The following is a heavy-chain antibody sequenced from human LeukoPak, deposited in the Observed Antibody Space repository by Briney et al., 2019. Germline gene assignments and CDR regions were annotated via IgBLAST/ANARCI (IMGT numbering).Heavy chain of an antibody. CDR2: IKSKTDGGTT. J-gene: IGHJ4*02. CDR3: TTRSAMATLTVDY. Sequence: GGSLRLSCAASGFTFSNAWMSWVRQAPGKGLEWVGRIKSKTDGGTTDYAAPVKGRFTISRDDSKNTLYLQMNSLKTEDTAVYYCTTRSAMATLTVDYWGQGILVTVSS. D-gene: IGHD5-18*01. V-gene: IGHV3-15*01. CDR1: GFTFSNAW.